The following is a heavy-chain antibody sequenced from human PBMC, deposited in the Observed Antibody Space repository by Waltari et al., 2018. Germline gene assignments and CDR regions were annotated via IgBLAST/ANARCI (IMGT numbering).Heavy chain of an antibody. V-gene: IGHV3-53*01. D-gene: IGHD4-17*01. CDR1: GFTVSSSY. J-gene: IGHJ4*02. CDR2: IYSGGIT. Sequence: EVQLVESGGGLIQPGGSLRLSCAASGFTVSSSYMNGVRQGPGKGLEGVSCIYSGGITYYADSVKGRFTISRDNSKNTLYLQMSSLRAEDTAMYYCARNAYGKWGQGTLVTVSS. CDR3: ARNAYGK.